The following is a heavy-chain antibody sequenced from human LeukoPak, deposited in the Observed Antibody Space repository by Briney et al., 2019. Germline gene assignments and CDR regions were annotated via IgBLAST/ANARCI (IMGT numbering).Heavy chain of an antibody. Sequence: SVKVSCKASGGTFSSYAISWVRQAPGQGREWMGRIIPFLGMADYAQKLQGRVTITADKSTSTAYMELSSLGSEDTAVYYCASRRTPGYCSGGSCYPARSHYCYYYGMDVWGQGTTVTVSS. CDR2: IIPFLGMA. CDR3: ASRRTPGYCSGGSCYPARSHYCYYYGMDV. J-gene: IGHJ6*02. D-gene: IGHD2-15*01. CDR1: GGTFSSYA. V-gene: IGHV1-69*04.